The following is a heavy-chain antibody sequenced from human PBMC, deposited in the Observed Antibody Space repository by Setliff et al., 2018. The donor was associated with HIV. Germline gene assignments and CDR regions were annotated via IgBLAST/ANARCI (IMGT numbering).Heavy chain of an antibody. CDR3: ARRRVVARVFDY. CDR2: IDHRGET. J-gene: IGHJ4*02. CDR1: GESFNNYY. Sequence: ASETLSLTCAVYGESFNNYYWSWIRQSPVEGLEWIGEIDHRGETNYNPSLKSRVILSVDTSKNQFSLSLSSLTAADTALYYCARRRVVARVFDYWGQGTLVTVSS. V-gene: IGHV4-34*01. D-gene: IGHD2-15*01.